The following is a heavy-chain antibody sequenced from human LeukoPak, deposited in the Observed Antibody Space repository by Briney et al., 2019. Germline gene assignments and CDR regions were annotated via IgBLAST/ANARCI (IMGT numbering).Heavy chain of an antibody. CDR2: ISAYNGNT. CDR3: ARDTMYSSSWYGLGYWFDP. V-gene: IGHV1-18*01. J-gene: IGHJ5*02. Sequence: ASVKVSCKASGYTFTSYGISWVRQAPGQGLEWMGWISAYNGNTNYAQKLQGRVTMTTDTSTSTAYMELRSLRSDDTAVYYCARDTMYSSSWYGLGYWFDPWGQGTLVTVSS. CDR1: GYTFTSYG. D-gene: IGHD6-13*01.